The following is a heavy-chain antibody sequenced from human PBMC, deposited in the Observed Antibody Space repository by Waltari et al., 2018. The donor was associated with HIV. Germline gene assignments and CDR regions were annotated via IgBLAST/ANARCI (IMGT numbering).Heavy chain of an antibody. CDR1: GYTFTRYC. D-gene: IGHD2-21*01. J-gene: IGHJ6*02. Sequence: VHLEQSGAEVKKPGESLKISCKASGYTFTRYCIGWVRQLPVKGLEWMGIIYPGDSDTRYSPSFQGQVTISADKSITTVYLQWSTLKASDTAIYYCARHVRVLQPTVAIGGMDVWGQGTSVTVSS. V-gene: IGHV5-51*01. CDR3: ARHVRVLQPTVAIGGMDV. CDR2: IYPGDSDT.